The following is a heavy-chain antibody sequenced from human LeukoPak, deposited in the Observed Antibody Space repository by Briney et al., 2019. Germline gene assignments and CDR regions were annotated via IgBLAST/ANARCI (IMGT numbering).Heavy chain of an antibody. V-gene: IGHV3-23*01. CDR2: ISGSGGST. CDR3: AKDRRGYSYGYGFDY. J-gene: IGHJ4*02. CDR1: GFTFSSYG. Sequence: PGGSLRLSCAASGFTFSSYGMHWVRQAPGKGLEWVSAISGSGGSTYYADSVKGRFTISRDNSKNTLYLQMNSLRAEDTAVYYCAKDRRGYSYGYGFDYWGQGTLVTVSS. D-gene: IGHD5-18*01.